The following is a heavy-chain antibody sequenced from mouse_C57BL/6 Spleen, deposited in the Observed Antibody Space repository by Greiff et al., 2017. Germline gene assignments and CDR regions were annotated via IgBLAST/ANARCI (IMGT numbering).Heavy chain of an antibody. CDR2: ISSGSSTI. J-gene: IGHJ4*01. D-gene: IGHD1-1*01. V-gene: IGHV5-17*01. CDR1: GFTFSDYG. CDR3: ARVYGSSYGYAMDY. Sequence: EVMLVESGGGLVKPGGSLKLSCAASGFTFSDYGMHWVRQAPEKGLEWVAYISSGSSTIYYADTVKGRFTISRDNAKNTLFLQMTSLRSEDTAMYYCARVYGSSYGYAMDYWGQGTSVTVSS.